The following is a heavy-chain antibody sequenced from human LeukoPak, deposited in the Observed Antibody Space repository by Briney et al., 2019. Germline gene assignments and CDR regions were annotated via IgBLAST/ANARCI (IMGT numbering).Heavy chain of an antibody. D-gene: IGHD3-9*01. J-gene: IGHJ4*02. CDR3: ARANPPAISFFDW. CDR1: GFTFSGYS. CDR2: ISGSSGSI. V-gene: IGHV3-21*01. Sequence: GGSLSLSCAASGFTFSGYSMNWVRLAPGKGLEWVSSISGSSGSIYYADSVKGRFTISRDNAKNSLDLQMNSLRAEDTAVYYCARANPPAISFFDWWGQGTLVSVSS.